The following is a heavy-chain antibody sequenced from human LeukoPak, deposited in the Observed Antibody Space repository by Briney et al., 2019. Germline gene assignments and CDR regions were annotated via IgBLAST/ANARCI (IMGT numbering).Heavy chain of an antibody. Sequence: GASVKVSCKASGYTFTSYGISWVRQAPGQGLEWMGWISAYNGNTNYAQKLQGRVTMTTDTSTSTAYMELRSLRSDDTAVYYCARESGIVPTPETKDYWDQGTLVTVSS. CDR1: GYTFTSYG. D-gene: IGHD2-8*01. CDR2: ISAYNGNT. CDR3: ARESGIVPTPETKDY. J-gene: IGHJ4*02. V-gene: IGHV1-18*01.